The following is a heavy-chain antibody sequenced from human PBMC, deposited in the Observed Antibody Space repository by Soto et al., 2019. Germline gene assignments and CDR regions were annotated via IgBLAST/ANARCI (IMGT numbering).Heavy chain of an antibody. D-gene: IGHD3-3*01. CDR1: GYPVTAYY. CDR2: INPATGAA. J-gene: IGHJ3*02. CDR3: ARGGAVGVAGSAAFDM. V-gene: IGHV1-2*02. Sequence: QLHLVQSGAVVKKPGASVTVSCSASGYPVTAYYMHWVRQAPGRGLEWMGGINPATGAAKYTQTFQGRVTMTRDTSTSTVLMELSGLTSEDTAVFYCARGGAVGVAGSAAFDMWGQGTLVTVSS.